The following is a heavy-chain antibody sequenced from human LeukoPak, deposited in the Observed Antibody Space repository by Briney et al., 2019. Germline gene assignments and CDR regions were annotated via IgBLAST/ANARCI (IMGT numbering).Heavy chain of an antibody. V-gene: IGHV1-69*04. CDR2: IIPILGIA. J-gene: IGHJ4*02. CDR3: ARDPGLLWFGDEGY. D-gene: IGHD3-10*01. Sequence: SVKVSCKASGGTFSSYAISWVRQAPGQGLEWMGRIIPILGIANCAQKFQGRVTITADKSTSTAYMELSSLRSEDTAVYYCARDPGLLWFGDEGYWGQGTLVTVSS. CDR1: GGTFSSYA.